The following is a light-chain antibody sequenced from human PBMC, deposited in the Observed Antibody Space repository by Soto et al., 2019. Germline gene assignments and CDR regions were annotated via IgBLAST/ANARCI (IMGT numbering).Light chain of an antibody. CDR3: PNYNSGPRT. V-gene: IGKV1-27*01. CDR1: QGISNY. CDR2: AAS. J-gene: IGKJ1*01. Sequence: DIQMTQSPSSLSASVGDRVTITCRASQGISNYLAWYQQKPGKVPKLLIYAASTLQSGVPSRFSGSGSGTDFTLTISSLQPDDGSTYYCPNYNSGPRTFGQGTKVEIK.